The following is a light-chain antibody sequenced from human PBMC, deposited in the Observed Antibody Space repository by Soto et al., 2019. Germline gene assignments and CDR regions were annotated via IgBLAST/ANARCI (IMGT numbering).Light chain of an antibody. J-gene: IGKJ5*01. CDR2: DAS. V-gene: IGKV3-11*01. Sequence: EFVLTQSPATLSLSPGERATLSCRASQSVSTYLAWYQQKPGQAPRLLIYDASNRATGIPARFSGSGSATDFTLTISSLEPEDFAVYYCQQRSSWITFGQGRRLEIK. CDR3: QQRSSWIT. CDR1: QSVSTY.